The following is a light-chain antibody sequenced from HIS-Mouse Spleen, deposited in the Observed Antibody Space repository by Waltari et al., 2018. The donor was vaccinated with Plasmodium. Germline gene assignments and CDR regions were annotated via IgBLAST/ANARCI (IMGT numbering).Light chain of an antibody. J-gene: IGLJ3*02. CDR3: CSYAGSYTWV. CDR2: DVS. CDR1: SSAVGGSNS. Sequence: QSALTPPRSVSGSPGQSVTIPCTGPSSAVGGSNSFSCYQQHPGKAPKLMIYDVSKRPSGVPDRFSGSKSGNTASLTISGLQAEDEADYYCCSYAGSYTWVFGGGTKLTVL. V-gene: IGLV2-11*01.